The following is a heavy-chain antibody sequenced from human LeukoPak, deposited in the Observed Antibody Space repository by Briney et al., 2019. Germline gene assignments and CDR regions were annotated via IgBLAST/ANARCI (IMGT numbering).Heavy chain of an antibody. CDR2: ISSSSSYI. CDR1: GFTFSSYS. Sequence: GGSLRLSCAASGFTFSSYSMNWVRQAPGKGLEWVSSISSSSSYIYYADSVKGRFTISRDNAKNSLYLQMNSLRAEDTAVYYCARRCSAARPPFDYWGQGTLVTVSS. D-gene: IGHD3-10*02. CDR3: ARRCSAARPPFDY. J-gene: IGHJ4*02. V-gene: IGHV3-21*01.